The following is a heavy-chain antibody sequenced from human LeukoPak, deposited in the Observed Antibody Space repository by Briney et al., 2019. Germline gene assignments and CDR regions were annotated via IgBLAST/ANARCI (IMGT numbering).Heavy chain of an antibody. J-gene: IGHJ3*02. D-gene: IGHD3-22*01. CDR1: GASISSYF. CDR3: ATWVISGNAFDI. V-gene: IGHV4-59*01. CDR2: IYYSGST. Sequence: SETLSLTCTVSGASISSYFWTWIRQPPGKGLEWIGYIYYSGSTSYSPSLKSRVTISVDTSKNQFSLKLSSVTAADTAMYYCATWVISGNAFDIWGQGTMVTVSS.